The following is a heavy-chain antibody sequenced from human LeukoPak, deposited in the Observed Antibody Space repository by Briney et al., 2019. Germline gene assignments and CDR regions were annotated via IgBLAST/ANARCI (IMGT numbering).Heavy chain of an antibody. J-gene: IGHJ4*02. Sequence: ASVKVSCKASGYTFTSYGISWVRQAPGQGLEWMGWISAYNGNTNYAQKLQGRVTMTTDTSTSTAYMELRSLRSDDTAVYYCARAAPGYSGYDYGTAPYFDYWGQGTLVTVSS. CDR1: GYTFTSYG. D-gene: IGHD5-12*01. CDR3: ARAAPGYSGYDYGTAPYFDY. V-gene: IGHV1-18*01. CDR2: ISAYNGNT.